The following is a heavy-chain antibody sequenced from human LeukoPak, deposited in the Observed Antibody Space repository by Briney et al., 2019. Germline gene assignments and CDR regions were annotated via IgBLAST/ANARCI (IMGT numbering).Heavy chain of an antibody. Sequence: GGSLRLSCAASGFTFSSYGMHWVRQAPGKGLEWVSFIRYDGSNEYYADSVRGRFTISRDNSKNTLYLQMNSLRAEDTAVYYCARRAGAYSHPYDYWGQGTLVTVSS. CDR1: GFTFSSYG. V-gene: IGHV3-30*02. CDR3: ARRAGAYSHPYDY. J-gene: IGHJ4*02. D-gene: IGHD4/OR15-4a*01. CDR2: IRYDGSNE.